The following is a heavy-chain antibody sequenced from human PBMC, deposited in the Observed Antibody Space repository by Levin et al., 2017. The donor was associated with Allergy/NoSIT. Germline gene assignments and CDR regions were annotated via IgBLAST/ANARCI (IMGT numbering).Heavy chain of an antibody. CDR2: IYPGDSDT. CDR3: ARHVLVDDYWYFDL. Sequence: ASVKVSCKGSGYSFTSYWIGWVRQMPGKGLEWMGIIYPGDSDTRYSPSFQGQVTISADKSISTAYLQWSSLKASDTAMYYCARHVLVDDYWYFDLWGRGTLVTVSS. D-gene: IGHD1-26*01. V-gene: IGHV5-51*01. J-gene: IGHJ2*01. CDR1: GYSFTSYW.